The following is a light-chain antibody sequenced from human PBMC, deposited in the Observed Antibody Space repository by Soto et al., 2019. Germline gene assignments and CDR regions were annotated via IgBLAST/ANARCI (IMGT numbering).Light chain of an antibody. CDR3: CSYAGSSTAI. Sequence: LTQPASVSGSPGQSITISCTGTSSDVGSDNLVSWYQQHPGKAPKLMIYEGSKRPSGVSNRFSGSKSGNTASLTISGLQAEDEADYYCCSYAGSSTAIFGGGTKVTVL. V-gene: IGLV2-23*01. J-gene: IGLJ2*01. CDR1: SSDVGSDNL. CDR2: EGS.